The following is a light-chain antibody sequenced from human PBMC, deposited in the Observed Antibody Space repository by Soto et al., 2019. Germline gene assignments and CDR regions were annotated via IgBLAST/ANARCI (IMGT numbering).Light chain of an antibody. J-gene: IGLJ2*01. V-gene: IGLV2-14*03. CDR3: SSYTTTTTLI. CDR2: DVN. Sequence: QSALTQPASVSGSPGQSITISCTGTSSDVGAYNFVSWYQHHPGKAPKLMIYDVNNRPSGVSNRFSGSKSGNTASLTISGLQAEDEADYYCSSYTTTTTLIFGGGTKVTVL. CDR1: SSDVGAYNF.